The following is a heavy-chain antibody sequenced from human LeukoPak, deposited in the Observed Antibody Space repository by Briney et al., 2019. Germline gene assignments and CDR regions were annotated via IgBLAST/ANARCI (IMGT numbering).Heavy chain of an antibody. CDR1: GYSISSGYY. D-gene: IGHD2-2*01. Sequence: SETLSLTCTVSGYSISSGYYWGWIRQPPGKGLEWIGSIYHSGSTYYNPTLKSRVTISVDTSKNQFSLKLSSVTAADTAVYYCATGGSYCSSTSCRTIDYWGQGTLVTVSS. CDR3: ATGGSYCSSTSCRTIDY. CDR2: IYHSGST. J-gene: IGHJ4*02. V-gene: IGHV4-38-2*02.